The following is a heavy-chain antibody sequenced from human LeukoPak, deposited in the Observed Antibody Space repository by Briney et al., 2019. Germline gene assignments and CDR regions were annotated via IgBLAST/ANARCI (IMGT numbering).Heavy chain of an antibody. CDR3: ARDRLVVAAKVYYYYGMDV. CDR1: GGSFSGYY. Sequence: PETLSLTCAVYGGSFSGYYWSWIRQPPGKGLEWIGEINHSGSTNYNPSLKSRVTISVDTSKNQFSLKLSSVTAADTAVYYCARDRLVVAAKVYYYYGMDVWGQGTTVTVSS. D-gene: IGHD2-15*01. V-gene: IGHV4-34*01. J-gene: IGHJ6*02. CDR2: INHSGST.